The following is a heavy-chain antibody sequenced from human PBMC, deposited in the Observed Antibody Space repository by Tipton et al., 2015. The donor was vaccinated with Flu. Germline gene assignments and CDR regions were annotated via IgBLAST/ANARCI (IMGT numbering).Heavy chain of an antibody. CDR1: GASVGSPYC. Sequence: TLSLTCSVSGASVGSPYCWGWVRQPPGQGLEWIGSIYHSGSTYYNPSLKSRVIISVDTSKNHFSLRLTSVTAADTAVYYCARHTGDSVRGVIDYWGQGTLVTVSS. J-gene: IGHJ4*02. CDR2: IYHSGST. CDR3: ARHTGDSVRGVIDY. V-gene: IGHV4-38-2*01. D-gene: IGHD3-10*02.